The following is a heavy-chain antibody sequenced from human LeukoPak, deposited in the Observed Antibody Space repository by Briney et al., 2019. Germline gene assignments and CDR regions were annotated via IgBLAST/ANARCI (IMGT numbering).Heavy chain of an antibody. CDR1: GGTFSSYA. Sequence: ASVKVSCKASGGTFSSYAISWVRQAPGQGLEWMGRIIPIFGTANYAQKFQGRVTITTDESTSTAYMELSSLRSKAPAVYFLARDLRDKAIDHWFDPWGPGTLVTVSS. D-gene: IGHD5-18*01. CDR2: IIPIFGTA. CDR3: ARDLRDKAIDHWFDP. V-gene: IGHV1-69*05. J-gene: IGHJ5*02.